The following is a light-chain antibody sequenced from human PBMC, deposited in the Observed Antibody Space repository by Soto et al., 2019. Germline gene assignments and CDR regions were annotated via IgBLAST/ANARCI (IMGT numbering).Light chain of an antibody. CDR3: QQYGSSSYT. CDR1: QSVSSNY. Sequence: EIVLTQSPGTLSLSPGETATLSCRASQSVSSNYLAWYQQKPGQAPRLLIYDTSSRAAGIPDRFSGSGSGTDFTLTISRLEPEDFAVYYCQQYGSSSYTFGQGTKLEIK. J-gene: IGKJ2*01. CDR2: DTS. V-gene: IGKV3-20*01.